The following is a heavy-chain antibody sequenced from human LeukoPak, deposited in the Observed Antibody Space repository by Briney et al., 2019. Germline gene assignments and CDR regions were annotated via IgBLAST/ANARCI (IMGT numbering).Heavy chain of an antibody. J-gene: IGHJ4*02. CDR3: AKLSGDTDPW. Sequence: GGSLRLSCAASGFTFGSYGMSWVRQAPGKGLEWVSSITDSGSTTYYADSVKGRFTISKDNSKNTLYLQMNSLRAEDTAIYYCAKLSGDTDPWWGQGTLVTVSS. CDR2: ITDSGSTT. V-gene: IGHV3-23*01. CDR1: GFTFGSYG. D-gene: IGHD5-18*01.